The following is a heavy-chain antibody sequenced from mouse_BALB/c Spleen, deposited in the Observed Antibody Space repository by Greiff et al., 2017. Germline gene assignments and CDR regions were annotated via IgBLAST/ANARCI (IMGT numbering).Heavy chain of an antibody. CDR2: ISDGGSYT. J-gene: IGHJ2*01. CDR3: ARGRYYGNYDYFDY. CDR1: GFTFSDYY. Sequence: EVQLVESGGGLVKPGGSLKLSCAASGFTFSDYYMYWVRQTPEKRLEWVATISDGGSYTYYPDSVKGRFTISRDNAKNNLYLQMSSLKSEDTAMYYCARGRYYGNYDYFDYWGQGTTLTVSS. V-gene: IGHV5-4*02. D-gene: IGHD2-1*01.